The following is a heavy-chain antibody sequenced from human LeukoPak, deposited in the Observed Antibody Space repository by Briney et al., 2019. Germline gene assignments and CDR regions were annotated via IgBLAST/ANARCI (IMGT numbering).Heavy chain of an antibody. Sequence: SETLSLTCTVSGGSISSYYWSWIRQPAGKGLEWIGRIYTSGSTNYNPSLKSRVTMSVDTSKNQFSLKLSSVTAADTAVYYCARDIRPGLAVAGMFDPWGQGTLVTVSS. CDR3: ARDIRPGLAVAGMFDP. J-gene: IGHJ5*02. CDR2: IYTSGST. D-gene: IGHD6-19*01. V-gene: IGHV4-4*07. CDR1: GGSISSYY.